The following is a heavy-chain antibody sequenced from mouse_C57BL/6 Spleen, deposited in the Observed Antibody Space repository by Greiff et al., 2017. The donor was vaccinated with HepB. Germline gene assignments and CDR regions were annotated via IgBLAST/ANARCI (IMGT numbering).Heavy chain of an antibody. CDR3: ASSVDFDV. CDR2: IHPKSGST. CDR1: GYTFTSYW. Sequence: VQLQQPGAELVKPGASVKLSCKASGYTFTSYWMHWVKQRPGHGLEWIGMIHPKSGSTNYNEKFKSKATLTADKSSSTAYMQLSSLTSEDSAVYCCASSVDFDVWGTGTTVTVSS. J-gene: IGHJ1*03. D-gene: IGHD1-1*02. V-gene: IGHV1-64*01.